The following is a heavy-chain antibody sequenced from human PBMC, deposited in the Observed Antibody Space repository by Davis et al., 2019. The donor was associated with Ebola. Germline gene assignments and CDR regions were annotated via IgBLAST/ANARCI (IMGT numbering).Heavy chain of an antibody. J-gene: IGHJ3*02. D-gene: IGHD6-19*01. CDR1: GYRFASYW. CDR2: IYPDDSDT. Sequence: GESLKISCKGSGYRFASYWIGWVRQMPGKGLEWMGIIYPDDSDTMYSPSFEGQISISADRSINTAYLEWSSLRASDTAMYYCALMPYRSSWNDGFDIWGQGTMVSVSS. CDR3: ALMPYRSSWNDGFDI. V-gene: IGHV5-51*01.